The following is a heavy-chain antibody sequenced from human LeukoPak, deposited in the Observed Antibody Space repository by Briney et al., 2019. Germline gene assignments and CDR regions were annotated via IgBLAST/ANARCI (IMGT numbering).Heavy chain of an antibody. CDR2: IIPIFGTA. V-gene: IGHV1-69*13. CDR3: ALGKYYDFGSCYYTDFDY. Sequence: ASVTVSCKASGGTFSSYAISWVRPAPGQGLEWMGGIIPIFGTANYAQKFQGRVTINADESTSTAYMELSSLRSEDTAVYYCALGKYYDFGSCYYTDFDYWGQGTLVTVSS. J-gene: IGHJ4*02. CDR1: GGTFSSYA. D-gene: IGHD3-3*01.